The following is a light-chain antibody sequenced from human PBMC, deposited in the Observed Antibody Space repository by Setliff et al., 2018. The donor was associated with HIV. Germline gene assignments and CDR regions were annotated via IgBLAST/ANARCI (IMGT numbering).Light chain of an antibody. CDR3: QQSNSFPWT. Sequence: DIQMTQYPSSVSASVGDRVTITCRASQGIRTWLAWYQQKPGKAPKLLIFAASTLHTGVPSRFSGSGSGTDFTLTISSLQPEDFATYYCQQSNSFPWTFGQGTKVDIK. CDR1: QGIRTW. J-gene: IGKJ1*01. V-gene: IGKV1-12*01. CDR2: AAS.